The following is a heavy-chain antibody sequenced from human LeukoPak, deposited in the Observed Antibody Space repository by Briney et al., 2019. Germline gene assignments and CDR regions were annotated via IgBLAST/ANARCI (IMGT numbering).Heavy chain of an antibody. CDR3: ARGGETLERPFGIVVVVAAAAHAFDI. J-gene: IGHJ3*02. CDR1: GYTFTSYY. CDR2: INPSGGST. V-gene: IGHV1-46*01. D-gene: IGHD2-15*01. Sequence: ASVKVSCKASGYTFTSYYMHWVRQAPGQGLEWMGIINPSGGSTSYAQKFQGRVTMTRDTSTSTVYMELSSLRSEDTAVYYCARGGETLERPFGIVVVVAAAAHAFDIWGQGTMVTVSS.